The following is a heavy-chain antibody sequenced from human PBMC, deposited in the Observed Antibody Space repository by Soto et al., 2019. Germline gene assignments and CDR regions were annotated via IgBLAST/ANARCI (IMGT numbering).Heavy chain of an antibody. D-gene: IGHD3-9*01. CDR3: ARDPSTGSADY. CDR1: GFTFSSYA. J-gene: IGHJ4*02. V-gene: IGHV3-23*01. Sequence: EVQLLESGGDLVQPGGSLRLSCAASGFTFSSYAMNWVRQAPGKGLEWVSTISASGGSTHYTDSVKGRFTISRDNSKNTRSLQMNSLRAEDTAIYYCARDPSTGSADYWGQGTLVTVSS. CDR2: ISASGGST.